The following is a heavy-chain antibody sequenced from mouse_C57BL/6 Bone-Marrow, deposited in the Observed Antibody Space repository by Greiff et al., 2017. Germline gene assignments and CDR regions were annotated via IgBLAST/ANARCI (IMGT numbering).Heavy chain of an antibody. CDR3: ARDITTVVESTWFAY. V-gene: IGHV1-69*01. Sequence: QVQLQQPGAELVMPGASVKLSCKASGYTFTSYWMPWVKQRPGQGLAWIGEIDPSDSYTNYNQKFKGNSTLTVDKSSSTAYMQLSSLTSEDSAVYYCARDITTVVESTWFAYWGQGTLVTVSA. D-gene: IGHD1-1*01. J-gene: IGHJ3*01. CDR2: IDPSDSYT. CDR1: GYTFTSYW.